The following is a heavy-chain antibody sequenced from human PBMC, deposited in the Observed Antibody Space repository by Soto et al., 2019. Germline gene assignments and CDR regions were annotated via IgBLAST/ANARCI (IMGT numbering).Heavy chain of an antibody. CDR3: ARNNDYGDQAGYLYYFDY. V-gene: IGHV4-34*01. Sequence: PSETLSLTCAVYGGSFSGYYWTWIRQPPGKGLEWIGEINHSGSTNYNPSLKSRVTISLDTSKNQFSLKLSSVTAADTAVYYCARNNDYGDQAGYLYYFDYWGQGTLVTVSS. CDR1: GGSFSGYY. D-gene: IGHD4-17*01. CDR2: INHSGST. J-gene: IGHJ4*02.